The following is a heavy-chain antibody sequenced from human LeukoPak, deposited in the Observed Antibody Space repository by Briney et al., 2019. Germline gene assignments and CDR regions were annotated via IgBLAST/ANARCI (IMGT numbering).Heavy chain of an antibody. CDR1: GFTFDDYG. CDR3: ARDVS. J-gene: IGHJ4*02. CDR2: IHSDGFT. Sequence: PGRSLRLSCAASGFTFDDYGMSWVRQAPGKGLEWVSVIHSDGFTYYADSVKGRFTISRDNSKNTLYLQMNSLRAEDTAVYYCARDVSWGQGTLVTVSS. V-gene: IGHV3-53*01.